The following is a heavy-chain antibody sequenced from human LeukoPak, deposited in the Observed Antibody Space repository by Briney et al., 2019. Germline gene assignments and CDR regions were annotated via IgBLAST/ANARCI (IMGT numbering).Heavy chain of an antibody. CDR3: ARDHCSGGSCYASWYYFDY. Sequence: SETLSPTCTVSGGSISSYYWSWIRQPAGKGLERIGRIYTSGSTNYNPSLKSRVTMSVDTSKNQFSLKLSSVTAADTAVYYCARDHCSGGSCYASWYYFDYWGQGTLVTVSS. CDR2: IYTSGST. D-gene: IGHD2-15*01. J-gene: IGHJ4*02. CDR1: GGSISSYY. V-gene: IGHV4-4*07.